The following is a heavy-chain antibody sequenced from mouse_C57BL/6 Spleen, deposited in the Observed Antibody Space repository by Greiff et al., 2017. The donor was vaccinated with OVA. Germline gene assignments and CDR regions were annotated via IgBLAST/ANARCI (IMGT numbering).Heavy chain of an antibody. Sequence: EVKLVESGPGLVKPSQSLSLTCSVTGYSITSGYYWNWIRQFPGNKLEWMGYISYDGSNNYNPSLKNRISITRDTSKNQFFLKLNSVTTEDTATYYCARDSSGRYFDYWGQGTTLTVSS. CDR2: ISYDGSN. CDR3: ARDSSGRYFDY. D-gene: IGHD3-2*02. CDR1: GYSITSGYY. J-gene: IGHJ2*01. V-gene: IGHV3-6*01.